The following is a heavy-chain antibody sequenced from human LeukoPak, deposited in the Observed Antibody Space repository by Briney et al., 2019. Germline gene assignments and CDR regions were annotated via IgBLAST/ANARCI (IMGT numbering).Heavy chain of an antibody. D-gene: IGHD6-13*01. V-gene: IGHV4-39*07. CDR1: GGSISSSTYY. CDR2: IYHSGST. J-gene: IGHJ2*01. CDR3: ARDIIYSSSWDYYWYFDL. Sequence: PSETLSLTCTVSGGSISSSTYYWGWVRQPPGKGLEWIGSIYHSGSTYYNPSLKSRVTISVDTSKNQFSLKLSSVTAADTAVYYCARDIIYSSSWDYYWYFDLWGRGTLVTVSS.